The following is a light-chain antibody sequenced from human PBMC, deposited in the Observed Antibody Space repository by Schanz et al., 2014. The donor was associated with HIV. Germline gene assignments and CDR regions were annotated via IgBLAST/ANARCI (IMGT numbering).Light chain of an antibody. J-gene: IGKJ2*01. CDR3: QQYTKYSPFT. CDR2: AAS. CDR1: QGISSY. Sequence: AIRMTQSPSSFSASTGDRVTITCRASQGISSYLAWYQQKPGKAPKLLIYAASTLQSGVPSRFSGSGSGTEFTLTISSLQPDDLATYYCQQYTKYSPFTFGQGTKVEI. V-gene: IGKV1-8*01.